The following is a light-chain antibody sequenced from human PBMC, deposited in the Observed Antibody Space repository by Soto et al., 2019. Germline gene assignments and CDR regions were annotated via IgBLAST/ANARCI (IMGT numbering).Light chain of an antibody. V-gene: IGLV2-14*03. CDR2: DVS. Sequence: QPVLTQPASVSGSPGQSITISCTGTSSDVGGYDHVSWYQQHPGKAPKLMIYDVSNRPSGVSNRFSGSKSGNTASLAVSGLQAEDEADYYCSSYTSRDTLVFGGGTKLTVL. CDR1: SSDVGGYDH. CDR3: SSYTSRDTLV. J-gene: IGLJ3*02.